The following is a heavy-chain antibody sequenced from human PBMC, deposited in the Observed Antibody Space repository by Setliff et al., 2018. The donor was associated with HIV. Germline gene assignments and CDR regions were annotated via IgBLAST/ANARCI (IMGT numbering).Heavy chain of an antibody. J-gene: IGHJ4*02. V-gene: IGHV3-48*01. D-gene: IGHD4-17*01. CDR2: ISKNSEIS. CDR3: AKDYDYGGHFDS. CDR1: GFSFSTYG. Sequence: GESLKISCAASGFSFSTYGMGWVRQAPGREFEWISYISKNSEISYYPDSVKGRFTISRDNAQNSLFLQIHNVRVEDTAVYYCAKDYDYGGHFDSWGQGTLVTVS.